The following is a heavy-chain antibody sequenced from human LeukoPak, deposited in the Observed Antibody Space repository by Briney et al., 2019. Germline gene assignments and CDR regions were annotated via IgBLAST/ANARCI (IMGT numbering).Heavy chain of an antibody. D-gene: IGHD2-21*02. J-gene: IGHJ4*02. Sequence: GGSLRLPCAASGFTFSDYYMSWIRQAPGKGLEWVSYISSSGSTIYYADSVKGRFTISRDNAKNSLYLQMNSLRAEDTAVYYCARDDVVVTAIRSDYWGQGTLVTVSS. V-gene: IGHV3-11*04. CDR1: GFTFSDYY. CDR2: ISSSGSTI. CDR3: ARDDVVVTAIRSDY.